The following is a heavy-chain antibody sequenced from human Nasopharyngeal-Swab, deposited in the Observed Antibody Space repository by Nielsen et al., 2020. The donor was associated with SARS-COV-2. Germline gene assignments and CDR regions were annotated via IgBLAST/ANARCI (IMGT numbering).Heavy chain of an antibody. Sequence: GESLKISCKASGFNFNNYGMHWVRQAPGKGLEWVAVISYEGSKKSYADSVKGRFTISRDTSKNTLYLQMFSLRAEDTAVYYCARDFLGGDSTNWGQGTLVTVSS. CDR2: ISYEGSKK. D-gene: IGHD4-17*01. CDR3: ARDFLGGDSTN. CDR1: GFNFNNYG. V-gene: IGHV3-30*03. J-gene: IGHJ1*01.